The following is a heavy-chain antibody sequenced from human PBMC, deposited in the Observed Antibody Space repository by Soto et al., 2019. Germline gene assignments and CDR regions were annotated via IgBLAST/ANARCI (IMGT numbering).Heavy chain of an antibody. J-gene: IGHJ4*02. V-gene: IGHV1-69*06. CDR1: GGTFSSYA. D-gene: IGHD5-12*01. CDR2: IIPIFGKA. CDR3: ASRIVATIEAQTRDY. Sequence: QVQLVQSGAEVKKPGSSVKVSCKASGGTFSSYAISWVRQAPGQGLEWMGGIIPIFGKANYAQKFQGRVTITADKSKSTAYMELSSLRSEDTAVYYWASRIVATIEAQTRDYWGQGTLVTVSS.